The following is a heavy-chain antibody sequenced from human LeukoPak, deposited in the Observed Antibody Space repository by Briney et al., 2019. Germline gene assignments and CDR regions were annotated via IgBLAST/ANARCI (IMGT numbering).Heavy chain of an antibody. CDR2: ISSNGGST. D-gene: IGHD5-24*01. V-gene: IGHV3-64*01. CDR1: GFTFSSYA. Sequence: GGSLRLSCAASGFTFSSYAMHWVRQAPGKGLEYVSAISSNGGSTYYANSVKGRFTISRDNSKNTLYLQMGSLRAEDMAVYYCAREGVSGDGYATLDYWGQGTLVTVSS. CDR3: AREGVSGDGYATLDY. J-gene: IGHJ4*02.